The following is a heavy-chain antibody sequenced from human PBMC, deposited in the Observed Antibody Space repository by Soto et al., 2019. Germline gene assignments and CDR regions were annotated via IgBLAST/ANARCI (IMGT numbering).Heavy chain of an antibody. V-gene: IGHV5-10-1*01. D-gene: IGHD3-10*01. J-gene: IGHJ5*02. CDR2: IDPSDSYT. Sequence: PGESLKISCKGSGYSFTSYWISWVRQMPGKGLEWMGRIDPSDSYTNYSPSFQGHVTISADKSISTAYLQWSSLKASDTAMYYCATLFTTVNNWFDPWGQGTLVTVSS. CDR1: GYSFTSYW. CDR3: ATLFTTVNNWFDP.